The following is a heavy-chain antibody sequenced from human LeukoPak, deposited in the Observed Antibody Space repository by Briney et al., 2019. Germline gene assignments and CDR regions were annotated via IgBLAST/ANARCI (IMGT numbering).Heavy chain of an antibody. V-gene: IGHV3-21*01. CDR2: ISSSSYI. Sequence: PGGSLRLSCAASGFTFSSYSMNWVRQAPGKGLEWVSSISSSSYIYYADSVKGRFTISRDNAKNSLYLQMNSLRAEDTAVYYCAILRVRETPFDYWGQGTLVTVSS. D-gene: IGHD4-23*01. CDR3: AILRVRETPFDY. J-gene: IGHJ4*02. CDR1: GFTFSSYS.